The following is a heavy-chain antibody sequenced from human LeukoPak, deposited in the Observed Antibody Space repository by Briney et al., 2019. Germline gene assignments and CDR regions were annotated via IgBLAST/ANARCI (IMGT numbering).Heavy chain of an antibody. CDR2: IHHSGST. D-gene: IGHD6-6*01. CDR3: ARDAAQRRYSSSSRWFDP. J-gene: IGHJ5*02. CDR1: GYSISSGYY. V-gene: IGHV4-38-2*02. Sequence: SETLSLTCTVSGYSISSGYYWDWIRQSPGKGLEWIGSIHHSGSTYYNASLKSRITISVDTSKNQFSLKLSSVTAADTAVYYCARDAAQRRYSSSSRWFDPWGQGTLVTVSS.